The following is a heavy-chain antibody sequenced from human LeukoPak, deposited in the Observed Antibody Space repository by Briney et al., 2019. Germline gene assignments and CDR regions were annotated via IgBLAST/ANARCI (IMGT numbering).Heavy chain of an antibody. J-gene: IGHJ4*02. D-gene: IGHD3-10*01. CDR1: GFTFSSYN. V-gene: IGHV3-21*03. Sequence: GGSLRLSCAASGFTFSSYNMNWVRQAPGKGLEWVSSITSSSNYIYYVDSVKGRFTISRDNAKNSLYLQMNSLRAEDTTVYYCARDCWDYGSGSYCGIDYWGQGTLVTVSS. CDR3: ARDCWDYGSGSYCGIDY. CDR2: ITSSSNYI.